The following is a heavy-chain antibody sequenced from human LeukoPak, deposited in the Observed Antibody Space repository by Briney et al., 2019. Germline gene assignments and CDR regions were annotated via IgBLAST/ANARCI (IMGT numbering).Heavy chain of an antibody. CDR3: ATDGSGDYYYGMDV. CDR2: ISSSSSYI. J-gene: IGHJ6*04. D-gene: IGHD3-10*01. Sequence: GGSLRLSCAASGFTFSSYSMNWVRQAPGKGLEWVSSISSSSSYIYYADSVKGRFTISRDNAKNSPYLQMNSLRAEDTAVYYCATDGSGDYYYGMDVWGRGTTVTVSS. V-gene: IGHV3-21*01. CDR1: GFTFSSYS.